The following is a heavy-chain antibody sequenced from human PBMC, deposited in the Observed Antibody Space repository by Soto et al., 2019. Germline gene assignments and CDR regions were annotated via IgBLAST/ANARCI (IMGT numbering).Heavy chain of an antibody. Sequence: EVHLVESGGGLVQPGRSLRLSCAASGFTFDDYAMHWVRQGPGKGLEWVSGINWNSGAKGYADSVKGRFTISRDNANNSQDLQMNSLRPEDKGFYYCSKAHSSSWSSLDFWGQGSLVNVSS. CDR1: GFTFDDYA. CDR3: SKAHSSSWSSLDF. V-gene: IGHV3-9*01. D-gene: IGHD3-22*01. J-gene: IGHJ4*02. CDR2: INWNSGAK.